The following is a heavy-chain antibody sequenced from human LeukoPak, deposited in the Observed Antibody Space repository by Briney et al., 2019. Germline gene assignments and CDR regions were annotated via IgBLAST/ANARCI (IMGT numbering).Heavy chain of an antibody. Sequence: PGGSLRLSCAASGFTFSSYAMHWVRQAPGKGLGWVAVISYDGSNKYYADSVKGRFTISRDNSKNTLYLQMNSLRADDTAVYYCAKGSASSWFLIDYWGQGTLVTVSS. D-gene: IGHD6-13*01. CDR3: AKGSASSWFLIDY. V-gene: IGHV3-30*04. J-gene: IGHJ4*02. CDR1: GFTFSSYA. CDR2: ISYDGSNK.